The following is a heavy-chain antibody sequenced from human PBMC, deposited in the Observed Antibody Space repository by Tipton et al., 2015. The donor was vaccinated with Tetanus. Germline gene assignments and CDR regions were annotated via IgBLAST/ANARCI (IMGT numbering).Heavy chain of an antibody. Sequence: TLSLTCTVSGGSISSSSYYWGWIRQPPGKGLEWIGSIYYSGSTYYNPSLKSRVTISVDTSKNQFSLKLSSVTAADTAVYYCARFGVYYYDSSPGADYWGQGTLVTVSS. CDR3: ARFGVYYYDSSPGADY. D-gene: IGHD3-22*01. CDR2: IYYSGST. J-gene: IGHJ4*02. V-gene: IGHV4-39*01. CDR1: GGSISSSSYY.